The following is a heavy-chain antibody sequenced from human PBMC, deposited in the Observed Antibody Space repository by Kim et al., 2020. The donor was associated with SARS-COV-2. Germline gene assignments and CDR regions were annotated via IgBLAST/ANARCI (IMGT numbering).Heavy chain of an antibody. V-gene: IGHV3-7*01. J-gene: IGHJ6*03. D-gene: IGHD1-26*01. Sequence: KYYVDSVKSRFTISRDNAKNSLYLQMNSLRAEDTAVYYCARDREYYYMDVWGKGTTVTVSS. CDR3: ARDREYYYMDV. CDR2: K.